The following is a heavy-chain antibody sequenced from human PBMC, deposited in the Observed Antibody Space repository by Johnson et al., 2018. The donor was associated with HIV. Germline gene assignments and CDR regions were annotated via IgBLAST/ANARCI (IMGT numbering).Heavy chain of an antibody. D-gene: IGHD5-18*01. V-gene: IGHV3-23*04. J-gene: IGHJ3*01. Sequence: VQLVESGGGLVQSGGSLRLSCAASGFTFSSYWMSWVRQAPGKGLEYVSAISGSGGSTYYADSVKGRFTISRDNSKNTLYLQMSSLRAEDTALYYCAKERTAMVTPFDAWGQGTRVTVSS. CDR2: ISGSGGST. CDR1: GFTFSSYW. CDR3: AKERTAMVTPFDA.